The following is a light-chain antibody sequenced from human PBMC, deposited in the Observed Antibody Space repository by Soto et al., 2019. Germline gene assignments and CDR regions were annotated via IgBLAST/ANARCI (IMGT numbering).Light chain of an antibody. CDR3: SSYTSSSTL. J-gene: IGLJ1*01. CDR2: DVS. Sequence: QSVLTQPASVSGSPGQSITISCTGTRSEVGGYNYVSWYQQHPGKAPKLMIYDVSNRPSGVSNRFSGSKSGNTASLTISGLQAEDEADYYCSSYTSSSTLFGTGTKVTVL. CDR1: RSEVGGYNY. V-gene: IGLV2-14*01.